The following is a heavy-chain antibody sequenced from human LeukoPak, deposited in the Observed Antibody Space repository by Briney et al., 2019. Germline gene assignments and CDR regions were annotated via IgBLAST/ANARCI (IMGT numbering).Heavy chain of an antibody. CDR1: EFTFSVYG. CDR3: ARDMEYSSSWYDY. D-gene: IGHD6-13*01. V-gene: IGHV3-30*03. J-gene: IGHJ4*02. CDR2: ISYDGSNK. Sequence: GGSLRLSCAASEFTFSVYGMNWVRQAPGKGLEWVAVISYDGSNKYYADSVKGRFAISRDNSKNTLYLQMNSLRAEDTAVYYCARDMEYSSSWYDYWGQGTLVTVSS.